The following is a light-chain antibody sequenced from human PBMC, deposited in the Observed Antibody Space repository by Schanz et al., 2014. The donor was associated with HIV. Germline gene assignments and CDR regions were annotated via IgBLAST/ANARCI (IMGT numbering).Light chain of an antibody. V-gene: IGLV1-44*01. J-gene: IGLJ3*02. CDR2: TNN. CDR1: SSNIGSYS. Sequence: QSVLTQPPSASGTPGQRVSISCSGSSSNIGSYSVYWYQQLPGTAPKLLIYTNNQRPSGVPDRFSGSKSGTSASLAISGLQSEDEADYYCSTYTTSKTWVFGGGTKLTVL. CDR3: STYTTSKTWV.